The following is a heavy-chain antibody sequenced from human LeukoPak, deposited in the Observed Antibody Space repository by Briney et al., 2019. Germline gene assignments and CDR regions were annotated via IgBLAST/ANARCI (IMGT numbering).Heavy chain of an antibody. CDR1: GGSISSSSYY. J-gene: IGHJ5*02. CDR2: IYYSGST. Sequence: SETLSLTCTVSGGSISSSSYYWGWIRQPPGKGLEWIGYIYYSGSTYYNPSLKSRVTISVDTSKNQFSLKLSSVTAADTAVYYCAREGNWFDPWGQGTLVTVSS. V-gene: IGHV4-31*03. CDR3: AREGNWFDP.